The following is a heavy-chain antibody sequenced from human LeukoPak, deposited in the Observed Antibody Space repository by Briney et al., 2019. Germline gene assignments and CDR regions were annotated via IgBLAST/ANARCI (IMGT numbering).Heavy chain of an antibody. CDR2: ISSSSSYI. Sequence: GGSLRLSCAASGFTFSSYSMNWVRQAPGKGLEWVSSISSSSSYIYYADSVKGRFTISRDNAKNSLYLQMNRLRAEDTAVYYCARPPRYCSSTSCYAGAGDDAFDIWGQGTMVTVSS. D-gene: IGHD2-2*01. CDR3: ARPPRYCSSTSCYAGAGDDAFDI. CDR1: GFTFSSYS. V-gene: IGHV3-21*01. J-gene: IGHJ3*02.